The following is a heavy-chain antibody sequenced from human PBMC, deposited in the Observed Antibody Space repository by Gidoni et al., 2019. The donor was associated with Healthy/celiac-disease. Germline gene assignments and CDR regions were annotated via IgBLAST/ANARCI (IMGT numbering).Heavy chain of an antibody. V-gene: IGHV3-33*01. CDR3: AREYRDAFDI. CDR1: GFTFRRYG. J-gene: IGHJ3*02. D-gene: IGHD5-12*01. Sequence: VQLVESGGGVVEPVRSLRLYCPASGFTFRRYGMPWVRRAPGKGLEWVAVIWYDGSNKYYADSVKGRFTISRDNSKNTLYLQMNSLRAEDTAVYYCAREYRDAFDIWGQGTMVTVSS. CDR2: IWYDGSNK.